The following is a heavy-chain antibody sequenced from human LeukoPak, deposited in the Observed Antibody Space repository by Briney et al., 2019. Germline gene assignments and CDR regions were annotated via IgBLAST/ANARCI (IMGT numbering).Heavy chain of an antibody. CDR3: ARAMRRRPDAFDI. J-gene: IGHJ3*02. CDR2: IYYSGST. CDR1: GGSISSYY. V-gene: IGHV4-59*01. Sequence: SETLSLTCTVSGGSISSYYWSWIRQPPGKGLEWIGYIYYSGSTNYNPSLKSRVTISVDTSKNQFSLKLGSVTAADTAVYYCARAMRRRPDAFDIWGQGTMVTVSS.